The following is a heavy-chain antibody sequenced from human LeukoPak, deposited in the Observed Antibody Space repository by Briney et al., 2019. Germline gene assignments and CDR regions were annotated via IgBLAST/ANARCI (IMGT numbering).Heavy chain of an antibody. J-gene: IGHJ4*02. Sequence: ASVKVSCKASGYTFTSYYMDWVRQAPRQGLEWMGIINPSGGTTRYAQKFQGRVTMTRDTSTSTIYMELSSLRSEDTAVYYCARDASMVRGAGKYYFDYWGQGTLVTVSS. D-gene: IGHD3-10*01. CDR3: ARDASMVRGAGKYYFDY. CDR1: GYTFTSYY. V-gene: IGHV1-46*01. CDR2: INPSGGTT.